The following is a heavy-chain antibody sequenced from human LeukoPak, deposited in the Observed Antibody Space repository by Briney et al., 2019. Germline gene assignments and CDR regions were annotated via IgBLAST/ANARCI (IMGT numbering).Heavy chain of an antibody. Sequence: SESLSLTCTVSGASMSSYYWNWIRQPPGKGLEWIGYVFYTGSTNYNPSLKGRVTISIDMSKNQFSLNLSSVTAADTAVYYCAGDDKDAFDIWGQGTMVTVSS. V-gene: IGHV4-59*01. D-gene: IGHD3-22*01. CDR2: VFYTGST. J-gene: IGHJ3*02. CDR3: AGDDKDAFDI. CDR1: GASMSSYY.